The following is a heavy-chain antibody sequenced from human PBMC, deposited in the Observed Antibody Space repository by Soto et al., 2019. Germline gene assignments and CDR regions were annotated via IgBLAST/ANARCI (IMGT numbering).Heavy chain of an antibody. Sequence: EVQLLESGGGLVQPGGSLRLSCAASGFTFSSYAMSWVRQAPGKGLEWVSAFSGSGGSTYYADSVKGRFTISRDNSKNTLYLRMNSFRAEDTVVDYCAKSAVYCSDGSCYQGGMDVWGQGATVTVS. J-gene: IGHJ6*02. V-gene: IGHV3-23*01. D-gene: IGHD2-15*01. CDR1: GFTFSSYA. CDR2: FSGSGGST. CDR3: AKSAVYCSDGSCYQGGMDV.